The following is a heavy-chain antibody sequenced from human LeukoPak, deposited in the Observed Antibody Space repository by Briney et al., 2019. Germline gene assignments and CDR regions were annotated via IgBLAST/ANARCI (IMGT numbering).Heavy chain of an antibody. V-gene: IGHV4-59*01. CDR2: IYYSGST. CDR1: GGSISSYY. Sequence: PSETLSLTCTVSGGSISSYYWSWIRQPPGKGLEWIGYIYYSGSTNYNPSLKSRVTISVDTSKNQFSLKLSSVTAADTAVYYCARGRPGIAVAGDLNWGQGTLVTVSS. CDR3: ARGRPGIAVAGDLN. D-gene: IGHD6-19*01. J-gene: IGHJ4*02.